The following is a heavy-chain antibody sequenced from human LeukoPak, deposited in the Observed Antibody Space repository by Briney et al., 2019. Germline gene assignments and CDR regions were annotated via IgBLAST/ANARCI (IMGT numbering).Heavy chain of an antibody. V-gene: IGHV1-18*01. D-gene: IGHD3-22*01. J-gene: IGHJ4*02. Sequence: ASVKVSCKASGYTFTSYGISWVRQAPGQGLEWMGLSSAYNGNTNYAQKLQGRVTMTTDISTSTAYMELRSLRSDDTAVYYCARERDSSGYYLSFDYWGQETLVTVSS. CDR3: ARERDSSGYYLSFDY. CDR2: SSAYNGNT. CDR1: GYTFTSYG.